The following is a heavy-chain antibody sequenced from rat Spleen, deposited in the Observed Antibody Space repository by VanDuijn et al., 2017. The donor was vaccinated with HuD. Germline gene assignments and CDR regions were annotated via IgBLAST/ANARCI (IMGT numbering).Heavy chain of an antibody. Sequence: QVQLKESGPGLVQPSQTLSLTCTVSGFSLTSYHVHWVRQPPGKGLEWMGAMWNGGGTDYDSAFKSRLSISRDTSKSQVFLKMNSLQTDDTAKYFCARHLDSGGYFDYWGQGVMVTVSS. J-gene: IGHJ2*01. V-gene: IGHV2-32*01. D-gene: IGHD1-11*01. CDR3: ARHLDSGGYFDY. CDR2: MWNGGGT. CDR1: GFSLTSYH.